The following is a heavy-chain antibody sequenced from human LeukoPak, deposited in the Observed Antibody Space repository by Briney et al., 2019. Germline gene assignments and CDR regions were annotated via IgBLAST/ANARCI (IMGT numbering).Heavy chain of an antibody. CDR3: ARMPPLTYYYDSSGYPGFDI. Sequence: PGPVLVKPTETLTLTCTVSGFSLSNARMGVSWIRQPPGKALEWLAHIFSNDEKSYSTSLKSRLTISKDTSKSQVVLTMTNMDPVDTATYYCARMPPLTYYYDSSGYPGFDIWGQGTMVTVSS. CDR2: IFSNDEK. D-gene: IGHD3-22*01. J-gene: IGHJ3*02. V-gene: IGHV2-26*01. CDR1: GFSLSNARMG.